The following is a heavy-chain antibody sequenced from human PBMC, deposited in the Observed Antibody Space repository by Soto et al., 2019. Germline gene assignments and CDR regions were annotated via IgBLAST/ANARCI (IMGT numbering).Heavy chain of an antibody. Sequence: EVQLVESEGGLVKPGGSLRLSCAASGFTFSSYSMNWVRQAPGKGLEWVSSISSSSTYIYYADSVKGRFTISRDNAKNSLYLQMNSLRVEDTAVYYCARSPVEIVATSLYWFDSWGQGTLVTVSS. CDR1: GFTFSSYS. CDR3: ARSPVEIVATSLYWFDS. J-gene: IGHJ5*01. V-gene: IGHV3-21*01. D-gene: IGHD5-12*01. CDR2: ISSSSTYI.